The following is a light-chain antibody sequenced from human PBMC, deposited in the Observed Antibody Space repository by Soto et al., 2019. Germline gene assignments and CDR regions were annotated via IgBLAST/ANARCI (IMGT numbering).Light chain of an antibody. CDR1: RSLLNANGYTY. Sequence: DIVMTQSPLSLTVTPGEPASIYCGSSRSLLNANGYTYFHWFLQKPGQSPQLLIYLGYTRAPGVPDRFSGTGSGTHFTLAISRVEADDVGVYYCMQTLESRTFGQGTKLEIK. V-gene: IGKV2-28*01. J-gene: IGKJ1*01. CDR3: MQTLESRT. CDR2: LGY.